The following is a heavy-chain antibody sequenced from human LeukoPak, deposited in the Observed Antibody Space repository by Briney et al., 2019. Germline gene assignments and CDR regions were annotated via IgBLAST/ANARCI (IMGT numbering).Heavy chain of an antibody. D-gene: IGHD1-14*01. J-gene: IGHJ4*02. CDR2: IIPIFGTA. V-gene: IGHV1-69*05. CDR3: ARLTEGSLLPEDY. CDR1: GYTFTSYA. Sequence: ASVKVSCKASGYTFTSYAISWVRQAPGQGLEWMGRIIPIFGTANYAQKFQGRVTITTDESTSTAYMELSSLRSEDTAVYYCARLTEGSLLPEDYWGQGTLVTVSS.